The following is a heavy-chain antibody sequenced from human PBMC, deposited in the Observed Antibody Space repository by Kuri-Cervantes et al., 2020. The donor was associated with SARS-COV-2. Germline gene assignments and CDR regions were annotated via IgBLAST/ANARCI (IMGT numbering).Heavy chain of an antibody. Sequence: SQTLSLTCAVSGYSISSGYYWGWIRQPPGKGLEWIGSIYHSGSTYYNPSLKSRVTISVDTSKNQFPLKLSSVTAADTAVYYCARGGKRFLEWLLYAYWGQGTLVTVSS. CDR2: IYHSGST. CDR3: ARGGKRFLEWLLYAY. V-gene: IGHV4-38-2*01. J-gene: IGHJ4*02. CDR1: GYSISSGYY. D-gene: IGHD3-3*01.